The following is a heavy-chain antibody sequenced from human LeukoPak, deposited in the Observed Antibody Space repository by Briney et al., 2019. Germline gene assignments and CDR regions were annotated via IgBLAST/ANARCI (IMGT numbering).Heavy chain of an antibody. Sequence: SETLSLTCTVSGGSLSSYYWSWIRQPPGKGLDWIGYMYYSGSANYNPSLKSRVTISVDTSKNQFSLKMSSVTAADTAVYYCERGYDRSGPERFGVVDYWGQGTLVTVSS. CDR2: MYYSGSA. CDR1: GGSLSSYY. CDR3: ERGYDRSGPERFGVVDY. V-gene: IGHV4-59*01. J-gene: IGHJ4*02. D-gene: IGHD3-22*01.